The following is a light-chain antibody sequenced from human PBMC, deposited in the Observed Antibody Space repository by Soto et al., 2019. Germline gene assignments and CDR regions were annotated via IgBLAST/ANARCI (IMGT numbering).Light chain of an antibody. CDR2: AAS. Sequence: RVMTQSPDTLSVSPGERATLSCRASETVRSNLAWYQQKPGQAPRLLIYAASTRATGIPARFIGNGSGTEFTLTISSLQSEDFAVYYCQQYNNWWTFGQGTKVHIK. J-gene: IGKJ1*01. V-gene: IGKV3D-15*01. CDR3: QQYNNWWT. CDR1: ETVRSN.